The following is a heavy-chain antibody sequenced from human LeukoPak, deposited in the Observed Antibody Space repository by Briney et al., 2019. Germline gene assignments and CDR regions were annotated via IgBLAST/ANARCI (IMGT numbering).Heavy chain of an antibody. V-gene: IGHV4-30-4*08. D-gene: IGHD2-2*01. CDR2: IYYSGST. Sequence: SETLSLTCTVSGGSISRGDYYWSWIRQPPGKGLEWIGYIYYSGSTYYNPSLKSRVTISVDTSKNQFSLKLSSVTAADTAVYYCASGLCSSTSCSDYWGQGTLVTVSS. CDR3: ASGLCSSTSCSDY. CDR1: GGSISRGDYY. J-gene: IGHJ4*02.